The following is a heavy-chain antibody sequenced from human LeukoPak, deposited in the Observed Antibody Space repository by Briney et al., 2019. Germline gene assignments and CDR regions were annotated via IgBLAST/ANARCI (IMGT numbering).Heavy chain of an antibody. J-gene: IGHJ6*02. V-gene: IGHV4-59*08. Sequence: SETLSLTCTVSGGSISSYYWSWIRQPPGKGLEWIGYIYYTGSTNYNPSLKSRVTISVDTSKNQFSLKLSSVTPADTAGYYFARHPPETHYGMDVGGQGTAVTVSS. CDR1: GGSISSYY. CDR2: IYYTGST. CDR3: ARHPPETHYGMDV.